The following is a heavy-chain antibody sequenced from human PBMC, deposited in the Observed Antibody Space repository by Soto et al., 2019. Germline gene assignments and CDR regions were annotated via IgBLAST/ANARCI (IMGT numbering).Heavy chain of an antibody. CDR2: IYYSGST. CDR3: ARLNEGVDPGPLDY. CDR1: GGSICSGGYY. Sequence: QVQLQESGPGLVKPSQTLSLTCTVSGGSICSGGYYWSWIRQHPGKGLEWIGYIYYSGSTYYNPSLKRRVTISVDTSENQFSLKLSSETAADTAVYYCARLNEGVDPGPLDYWGQRTTVTVSS. V-gene: IGHV4-31*03. D-gene: IGHD1-1*01. J-gene: IGHJ4*02.